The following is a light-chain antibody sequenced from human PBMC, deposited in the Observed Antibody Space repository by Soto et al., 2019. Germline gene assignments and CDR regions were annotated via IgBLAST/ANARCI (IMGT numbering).Light chain of an antibody. Sequence: QSVLTQPPSVSAAPGEKVTISCSGSSSNIGRNYVSWYQQLPGSAPKLLIYENDRRPSWVPDRLSGSKSGTTATLGITGLQPGDEADYYCGAWDRGLRAGVFGGGTKLTVL. CDR3: GAWDRGLRAGV. CDR2: END. V-gene: IGLV1-51*02. CDR1: SSNIGRNY. J-gene: IGLJ3*02.